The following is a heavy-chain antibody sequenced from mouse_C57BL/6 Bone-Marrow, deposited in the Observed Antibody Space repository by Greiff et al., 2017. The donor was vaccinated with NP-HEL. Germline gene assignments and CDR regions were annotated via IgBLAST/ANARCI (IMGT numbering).Heavy chain of an antibody. CDR2: IDPSDSYT. J-gene: IGHJ1*03. Sequence: VQLQQPGAELVMPGASVKLSCKASGYTFTSYWMHWVKQRPGQGLEWIGEIDPSDSYTNYNQKCKGKSTLTVDKSSSTAYMQLSSLTSENSAVYYCARKYSNCVYWYFDVWGTGTTVTVSS. CDR1: GYTFTSYW. D-gene: IGHD2-5*01. V-gene: IGHV1-69*01. CDR3: ARKYSNCVYWYFDV.